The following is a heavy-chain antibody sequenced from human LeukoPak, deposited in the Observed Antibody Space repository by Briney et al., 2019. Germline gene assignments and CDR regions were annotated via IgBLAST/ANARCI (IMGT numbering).Heavy chain of an antibody. D-gene: IGHD3-10*01. V-gene: IGHV1-69*04. CDR2: IIPILGIA. Sequence: ASVKVSCKASGGTFSSYAIIWVRQAPGQGLEWMGRIIPILGIANYAQKFQGRVTITADKSTSTAYMELSSLRSEGTAVYYCARGLSYGSGSYYLLWGQGTLVTVSS. CDR1: GGTFSSYA. CDR3: ARGLSYGSGSYYLL. J-gene: IGHJ4*02.